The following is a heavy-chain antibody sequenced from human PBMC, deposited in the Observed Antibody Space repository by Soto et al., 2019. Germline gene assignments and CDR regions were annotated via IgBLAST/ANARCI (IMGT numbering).Heavy chain of an antibody. D-gene: IGHD6-13*01. V-gene: IGHV3-21*01. CDR3: TRDASRDSSARGWFDP. CDR2: ISSNSAYI. CDR1: GFTFRSFT. Sequence: TGGSLRLSCAASGFTFRSFTMNWVRQAPGKGLEWVSTISSNSAYIYYTDALRGRFTISRDNAKNSLHLQMNSLRAEDTAVYYCTRDASRDSSARGWFDPWGPGTLVTGS. J-gene: IGHJ5*02.